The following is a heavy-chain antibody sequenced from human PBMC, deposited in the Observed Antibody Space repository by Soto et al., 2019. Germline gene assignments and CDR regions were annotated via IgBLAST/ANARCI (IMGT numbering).Heavy chain of an antibody. CDR2: INPSGGST. CDR1: GYTFTSYY. V-gene: IGHV1-46*01. D-gene: IGHD3-16*02. CDR3: ARLEWGSYRQEDY. J-gene: IGHJ4*02. Sequence: QVQLVQSGAEVKKPGASVKVSCKASGYTFTSYYMHWVRQAPGQGLEWMGIINPSGGSTSYAQKVQGRVTMTRDTSTSTVYMELSSLSSEATAVYYCARLEWGSYRQEDYWGQGTLVTVSS.